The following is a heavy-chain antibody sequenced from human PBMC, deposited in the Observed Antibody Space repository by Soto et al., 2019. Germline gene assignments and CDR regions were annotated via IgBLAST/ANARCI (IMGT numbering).Heavy chain of an antibody. V-gene: IGHV1-46*01. CDR3: ARDFGRADYDKAFDC. D-gene: IGHD3-9*01. Sequence: QVQLVQSGAEVKKPGASVKVSCKASGYTFTSYYMNLVRQAPGQGLEWMGIINPSGGSTSYAQKFQGRVTITRDASTSTVYMELSSLRSEDTAVYYCARDFGRADYDKAFDCWGQGTLVTVSS. CDR2: INPSGGST. CDR1: GYTFTSYY. J-gene: IGHJ4*02.